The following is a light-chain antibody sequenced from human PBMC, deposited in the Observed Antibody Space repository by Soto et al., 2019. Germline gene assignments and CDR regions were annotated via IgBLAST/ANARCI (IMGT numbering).Light chain of an antibody. V-gene: IGKV1-39*01. J-gene: IGKJ1*01. CDR1: QSIRTY. CDR3: QQTYSNPRT. CDR2: AAS. Sequence: DIQMTQSPASLSASVGDRVTITCRASQSIRTYLNWYQQKPGKAPQFLIYAASTLHSGVPSRFSGSGSGTDFTLTISSLQPEDFATYYCQQTYSNPRTFGQGTKVEIK.